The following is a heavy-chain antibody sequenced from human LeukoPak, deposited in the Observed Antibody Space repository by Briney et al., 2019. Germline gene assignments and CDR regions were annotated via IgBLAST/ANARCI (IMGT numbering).Heavy chain of an antibody. D-gene: IGHD2/OR15-2a*01. J-gene: IGHJ3*02. CDR3: ARDLYGDDAFDI. V-gene: IGHV1-3*01. CDR1: GYTFTSYA. Sequence: ASVTVSCKASGYTFTSYAMHWVRQAPGQRLEWMGWINAGNGNTKYSQKFQGRVTITRDTSASTAYMELSSLRSEDTAVYYCARDLYGDDAFDIWGQGTMVTVSP. CDR2: INAGNGNT.